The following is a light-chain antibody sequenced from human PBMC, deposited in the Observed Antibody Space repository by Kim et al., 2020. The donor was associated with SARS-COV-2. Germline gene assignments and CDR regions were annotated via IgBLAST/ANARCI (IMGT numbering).Light chain of an antibody. J-gene: IGKJ1*01. Sequence: SAGEGATVSCRASQSVRSGSVAGYQQKPGQTPRLLIYCTSNRATGIPDRFSGSGSGTDFTLTITRLEPEDFAVYYCQQYHDSSSTFGQGTKVDIK. CDR2: CTS. CDR1: QSVRSGS. CDR3: QQYHDSSST. V-gene: IGKV3-20*01.